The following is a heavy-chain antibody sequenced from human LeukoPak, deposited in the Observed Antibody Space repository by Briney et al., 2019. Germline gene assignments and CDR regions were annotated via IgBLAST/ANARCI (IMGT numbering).Heavy chain of an antibody. J-gene: IGHJ6*03. CDR2: ISTYNGNT. Sequence: ASVKVSCKASGYTFTSYGIGWVRQAPGQGLEWMGWISTYNGNTNYAQKFQGRVTMTTDTSTSTAYMDLRSLRSDDTAVYYCARDGGPSMVRGVPYYYMDVWGKGTTVTVSS. CDR3: ARDGGPSMVRGVPYYYMDV. CDR1: GYTFTSYG. V-gene: IGHV1-18*01. D-gene: IGHD3-10*01.